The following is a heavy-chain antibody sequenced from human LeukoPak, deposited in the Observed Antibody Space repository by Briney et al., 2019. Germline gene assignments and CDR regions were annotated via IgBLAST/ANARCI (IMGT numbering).Heavy chain of an antibody. Sequence: SVKVSCKASGGTFSSYAISWVRQAPGQGLEWMGRIIPIFGTANYAQKFQGRVTITTDESTSTAYMELSSLRSEDTAVYYCAREDNYDSSGYYYVGYFDYWGQGTLVTVSS. V-gene: IGHV1-69*05. CDR3: AREDNYDSSGYYYVGYFDY. CDR2: IIPIFGTA. CDR1: GGTFSSYA. J-gene: IGHJ4*02. D-gene: IGHD3-22*01.